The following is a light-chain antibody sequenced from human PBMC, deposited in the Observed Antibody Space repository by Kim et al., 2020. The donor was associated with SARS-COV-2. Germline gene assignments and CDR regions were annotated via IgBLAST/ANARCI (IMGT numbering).Light chain of an antibody. CDR1: SSNIGSNS. CDR3: TAWDDSLNGVV. Sequence: QSVLTQPPSASGTPGQTVTVSCSGSSSNIGSNSVNWYQQLAGAAPKMLICLNNQRPSGVPDRFSGSKSGTSASLAISGLQSEDEADYYCTAWDDSLNGVVFGGGTQLTVL. J-gene: IGLJ2*01. CDR2: LNN. V-gene: IGLV1-44*01.